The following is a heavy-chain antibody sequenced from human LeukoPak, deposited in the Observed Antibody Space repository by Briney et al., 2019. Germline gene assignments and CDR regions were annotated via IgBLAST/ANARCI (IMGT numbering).Heavy chain of an antibody. CDR3: ARVHRWFGEGDY. J-gene: IGHJ4*02. Sequence: KPSETLSLTCSVPGGSISRSSYAWGWVRQPAGKGLEWIGRIYTSGSNNYNPSLKRRVTISVDTSKNQFSLKLSPVTAADTAVYYCARVHRWFGEGDYWGQGTLVTVSS. CDR1: GGSISRSSYA. CDR2: IYTSGSN. D-gene: IGHD3-10*01. V-gene: IGHV4-61*02.